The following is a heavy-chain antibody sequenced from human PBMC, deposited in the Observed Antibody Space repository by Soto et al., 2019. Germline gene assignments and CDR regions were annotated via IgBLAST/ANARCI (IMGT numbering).Heavy chain of an antibody. CDR3: VKGRRISVAATRYFDY. V-gene: IGHV3-23*01. CDR2: ISGSGGST. Sequence: GGSLRLSCAASGFTFSSYAMSWVRQAPGKGLEWVSAISGSGGSTYYADSVKGRFTISRDNSKNTLYLQMNSLRAEDTAVYYCVKGRRISVAATRYFDYWGQGTLVTVSS. J-gene: IGHJ4*02. CDR1: GFTFSSYA. D-gene: IGHD2-15*01.